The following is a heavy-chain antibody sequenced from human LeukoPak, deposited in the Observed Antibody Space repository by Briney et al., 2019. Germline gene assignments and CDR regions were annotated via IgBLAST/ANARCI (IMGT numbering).Heavy chain of an antibody. V-gene: IGHV3-23*01. Sequence: GGSLRLSCAASGFTFSKYAMSWGRQAPGKGLEWVSAISPSDGNTFYADSVKDRFTISRDNSKNTLSLQMNSLRAEDTALYYCAKDSSVPYGITEWGQGTLVTVSS. D-gene: IGHD4-17*01. CDR1: GFTFSKYA. CDR2: ISPSDGNT. CDR3: AKDSSVPYGITE. J-gene: IGHJ4*02.